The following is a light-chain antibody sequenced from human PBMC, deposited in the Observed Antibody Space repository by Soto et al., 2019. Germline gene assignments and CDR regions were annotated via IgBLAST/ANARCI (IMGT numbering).Light chain of an antibody. CDR3: QQYNNWPPIT. Sequence: EIVMTQSPATLSVSPGERAILSCRASQSVSSKLAWYQQKPGQAPRLLIYGASTRATGIRARFSGSGSGTEFTPTISSLQSEDFAVSYCQQYNNWPPITFGQGTRLEIK. CDR1: QSVSSK. J-gene: IGKJ5*01. V-gene: IGKV3-15*01. CDR2: GAS.